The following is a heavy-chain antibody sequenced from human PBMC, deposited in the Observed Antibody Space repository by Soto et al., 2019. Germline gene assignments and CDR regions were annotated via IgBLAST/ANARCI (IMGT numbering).Heavy chain of an antibody. CDR2: IIPIFGTA. Sequence: ASVKVSCKASGGTFSSYAISWVRQAPGQGLEWMGGIIPIFGTANYAQKLQGRVTLTADESTSTAYMELSSLRSEDTAVYYCARDRIGCGGDCYSYNWFDPWGQGTLVTVSS. CDR1: GGTFSSYA. J-gene: IGHJ5*02. CDR3: ARDRIGCGGDCYSYNWFDP. D-gene: IGHD2-21*02. V-gene: IGHV1-69*13.